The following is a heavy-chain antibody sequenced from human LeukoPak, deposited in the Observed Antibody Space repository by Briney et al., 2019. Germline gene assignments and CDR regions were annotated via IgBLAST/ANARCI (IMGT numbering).Heavy chain of an antibody. CDR1: GFTFREYS. Sequence: GGSLRLSCAASGFTFREYSMSWVRQAPGKGLEWVSNIRANGGDTYYTDSVKGRFTISRDNSKNTLYLEMSSLRAEDTAAYYCAKGGYTTSFDPWGQGTLVTVSS. CDR2: IRANGGDT. J-gene: IGHJ5*02. D-gene: IGHD2-15*01. V-gene: IGHV3-23*01. CDR3: AKGGYTTSFDP.